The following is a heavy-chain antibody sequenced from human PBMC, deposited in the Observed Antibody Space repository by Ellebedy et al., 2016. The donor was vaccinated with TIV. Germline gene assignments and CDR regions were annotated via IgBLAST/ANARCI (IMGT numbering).Heavy chain of an antibody. D-gene: IGHD5-12*01. V-gene: IGHV1-2*02. CDR3: ARDVTPRSGYELPYYYYGMDV. Sequence: AASVKVSCKASGYTFTGYYMHWVRQAPGQGLEWMGWINPNSGGTNYAQKFQGRVTMTRDTSISTAYMELSRLRSDDTAVYYCARDVTPRSGYELPYYYYGMDVWGQGTTVTVSS. J-gene: IGHJ6*02. CDR2: INPNSGGT. CDR1: GYTFTGYY.